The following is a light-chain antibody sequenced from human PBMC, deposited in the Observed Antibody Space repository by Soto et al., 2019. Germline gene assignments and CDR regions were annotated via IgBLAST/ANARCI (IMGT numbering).Light chain of an antibody. CDR3: HQSYSTPPFT. CDR2: EAS. V-gene: IGKV1-39*01. J-gene: IGKJ3*01. CDR1: QSVSSY. Sequence: DIPMTQSPSPLSASVGDRVDITCRTSQSVSSYLNWYQAKPGKAPKLLIYEASNLESGVPSRFSGSGSGTDFTLTTSSLQPADSATYYCHQSYSTPPFTFGPGTRVDI.